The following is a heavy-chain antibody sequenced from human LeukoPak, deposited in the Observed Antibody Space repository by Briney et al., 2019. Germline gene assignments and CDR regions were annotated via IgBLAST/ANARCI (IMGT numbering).Heavy chain of an antibody. V-gene: IGHV4-34*01. Sequence: PSETLSLTCTVSGGSISNYYWSWIRQPPGEGLEWIGEINHSGSTNYNPSLKSRVTISVDTSKNQFSLKLSSVTAADTAVYYCARVGTYYDFWSGYYSGRGYFDYWGQGTLVTVSS. J-gene: IGHJ4*02. D-gene: IGHD3-3*01. CDR3: ARVGTYYDFWSGYYSGRGYFDY. CDR1: GGSISNYY. CDR2: INHSGST.